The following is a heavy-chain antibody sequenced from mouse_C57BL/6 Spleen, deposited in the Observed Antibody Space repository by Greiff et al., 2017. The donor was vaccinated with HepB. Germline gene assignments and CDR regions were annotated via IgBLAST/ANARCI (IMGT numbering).Heavy chain of an antibody. D-gene: IGHD3-1*01. J-gene: IGHJ3*01. Sequence: EVKLQESGPGLVKPSQSLSLTCSVTGYSITSGYYWNWIRQFPGNKLEWMGYISYDGSNNYNPSLKNRISITRDTSKNQFFLKLNSVTTEDTATYYCASEGLFAYWGQGTLVTVSA. CDR3: ASEGLFAY. CDR1: GYSITSGYY. V-gene: IGHV3-6*01. CDR2: ISYDGSN.